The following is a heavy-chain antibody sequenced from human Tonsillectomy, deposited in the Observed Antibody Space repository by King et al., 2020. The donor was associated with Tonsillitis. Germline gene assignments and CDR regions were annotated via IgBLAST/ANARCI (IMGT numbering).Heavy chain of an antibody. J-gene: IGHJ1*01. CDR2: ISAYSGNT. D-gene: IGHD3-22*01. Sequence: VQLVESGAEVKKPGASVKVSCKASGYTFTSYGISWVRQAPGQGLEWMGWISAYSGNTNYAQKIQGRVTMTTDTSTSTAYMELRSLRSDDTAVYYCARDTGAGYDSNGTFQHWGQGTLVTVSS. V-gene: IGHV1-18*04. CDR1: GYTFTSYG. CDR3: ARDTGAGYDSNGTFQH.